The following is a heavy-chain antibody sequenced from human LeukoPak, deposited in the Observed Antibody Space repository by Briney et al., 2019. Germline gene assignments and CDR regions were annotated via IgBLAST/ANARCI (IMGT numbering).Heavy chain of an antibody. CDR3: AKEGGDDGDFDY. CDR2: ISGSGSST. D-gene: IGHD4-17*01. CDR1: GLSFSSYT. J-gene: IGHJ4*02. V-gene: IGHV3-23*01. Sequence: GGSLRLSCAASGLSFSSYTMTWVRQAPGKGLEWVAAISGSGSSTAYADSVKGRLNISRDNFKNMLYLQVNSLRAEDTAIYYCAKEGGDDGDFDYWGRGTLVVASS.